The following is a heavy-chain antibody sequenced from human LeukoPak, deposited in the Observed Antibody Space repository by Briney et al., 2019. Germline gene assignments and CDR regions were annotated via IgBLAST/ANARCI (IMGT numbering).Heavy chain of an antibody. Sequence: GGSLRLSCAASGFTFSTYWMSWVRQAPGKGLEWVADIKQDGSEKYYVDSVKGRFTISRDNAKNSQYLQMNSLRAEDTAVYYCAKGLGDYDDFRLGYWGQGTLVTVSS. V-gene: IGHV3-7*01. J-gene: IGHJ4*02. CDR3: AKGLGDYDDFRLGY. CDR2: IKQDGSEK. D-gene: IGHD4-17*01. CDR1: GFTFSTYW.